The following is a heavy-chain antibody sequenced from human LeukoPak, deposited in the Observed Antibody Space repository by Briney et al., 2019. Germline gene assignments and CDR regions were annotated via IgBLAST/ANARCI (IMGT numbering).Heavy chain of an antibody. D-gene: IGHD3-22*01. J-gene: IGHJ4*02. Sequence: PGGSLRLSCAASGFTFSSYEMNWVRQAPGKGLEWVSAISGSGGSTYYADSVKGRFTISRDNSKNTLYLQMNSLRAEDTAVYYCAKDGDSSGYYPSDFDYWGQGTLVTVSS. CDR1: GFTFSSYE. V-gene: IGHV3-23*01. CDR2: ISGSGGST. CDR3: AKDGDSSGYYPSDFDY.